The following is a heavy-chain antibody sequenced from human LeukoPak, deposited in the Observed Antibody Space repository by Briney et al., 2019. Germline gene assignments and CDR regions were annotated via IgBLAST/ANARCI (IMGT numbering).Heavy chain of an antibody. D-gene: IGHD3-10*01. CDR3: ARVSSKTMVRAIITKKNYYYYMDV. Sequence: GGSLRLSCAPSGFTFSDYYMSWIRQAPGKGLEWVSYISSSSSTIYYADSVKGRFTISRDNAKNSLYLQMNSLRAEDTAVYYCARVSSKTMVRAIITKKNYYYYMDVWGKGTTVTISS. CDR2: ISSSSSTI. J-gene: IGHJ6*03. CDR1: GFTFSDYY. V-gene: IGHV3-11*04.